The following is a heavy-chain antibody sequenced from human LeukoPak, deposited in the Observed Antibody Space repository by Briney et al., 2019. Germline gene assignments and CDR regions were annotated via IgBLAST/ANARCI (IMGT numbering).Heavy chain of an antibody. V-gene: IGHV3-9*01. Sequence: GRSLRLSCAASGFTFDDHAMHWVRQAPGKGLEWVSGISWNSGKIGYADSVKGRFTISRDNAKNSLYLQINSLRAEDTALYYCAKDVGYSFGSTFDYWGQGTLVTASS. D-gene: IGHD5-18*01. CDR3: AKDVGYSFGSTFDY. J-gene: IGHJ4*02. CDR1: GFTFDDHA. CDR2: ISWNSGKI.